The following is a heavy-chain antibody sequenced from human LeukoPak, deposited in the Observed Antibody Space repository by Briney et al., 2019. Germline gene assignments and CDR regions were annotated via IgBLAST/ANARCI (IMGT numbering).Heavy chain of an antibody. D-gene: IGHD2-21*02. CDR2: ISSSGSTI. Sequence: PGGSLRLSCAASGFTFSDYYMSWIRQAPGKGLEWVSYISSSGSTIYYADSVKGRFTISRDNAKNSLYLQMNSLRAEDTAVYYCARKEGCGGDCYTNWYFDLWGRGTLVTVSS. CDR3: ARKEGCGGDCYTNWYFDL. V-gene: IGHV3-11*01. CDR1: GFTFSDYY. J-gene: IGHJ2*01.